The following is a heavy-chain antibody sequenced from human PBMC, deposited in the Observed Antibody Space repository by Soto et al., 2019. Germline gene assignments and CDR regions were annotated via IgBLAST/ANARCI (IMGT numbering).Heavy chain of an antibody. J-gene: IGHJ4*02. CDR3: AKAPSPLLWFGELNY. D-gene: IGHD3-10*01. Sequence: QVQLVESGGGVVQPGRSLRLSCAASGFTFSSYGMHWVRQAPGKGLEWVAVISYDGSNKYYADSVKGRFTISRDNSKNTLYLQMNRLRAEDTAVYYCAKAPSPLLWFGELNYWGQGTLVTVSS. CDR2: ISYDGSNK. V-gene: IGHV3-30*18. CDR1: GFTFSSYG.